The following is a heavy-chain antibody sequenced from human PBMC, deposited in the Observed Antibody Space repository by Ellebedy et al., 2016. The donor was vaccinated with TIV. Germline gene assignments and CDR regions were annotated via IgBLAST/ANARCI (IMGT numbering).Heavy chain of an antibody. D-gene: IGHD1-26*01. CDR2: TRNRATSYTT. J-gene: IGHJ4*02. V-gene: IGHV3-72*01. Sequence: GESLKISXAASGFTFSDHYMDWVRQAPGKGLEWVGRTRNRATSYTTEYAASVKGRFTISRDDSKNSLYLQMDSLKTEDTAVYYCARSGSYWGELDFGYWGQGTLVTVSS. CDR1: GFTFSDHY. CDR3: ARSGSYWGELDFGY.